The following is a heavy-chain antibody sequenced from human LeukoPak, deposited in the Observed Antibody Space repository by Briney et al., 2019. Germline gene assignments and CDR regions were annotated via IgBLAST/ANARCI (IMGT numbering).Heavy chain of an antibody. D-gene: IGHD1-1*01. Sequence: PSETLSLTCTVSGGSISSYYWSWIRQPPGKGLEWIGYIYYSGSTNYNPSLKSRVTISVDTSKNQFSLKPSSVTAADTAVYYCARHGRTGWNPPTLFDYWGQGTLVTVSS. CDR1: GGSISSYY. CDR3: ARHGRTGWNPPTLFDY. V-gene: IGHV4-59*08. J-gene: IGHJ4*02. CDR2: IYYSGST.